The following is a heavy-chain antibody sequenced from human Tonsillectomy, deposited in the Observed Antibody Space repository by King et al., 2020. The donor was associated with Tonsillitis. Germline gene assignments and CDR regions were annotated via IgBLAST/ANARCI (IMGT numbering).Heavy chain of an antibody. CDR2: INHSGST. J-gene: IGHJ3*02. V-gene: IGHV4-34*01. D-gene: IGHD6-19*01. CDR3: AREGKAVAGLAFDI. Sequence: VQLQQWGAGLLKPSETLSLTCAVYGGSFSGYYWSWIRPPPGKGLEWIGEINHSGSTNYNPSLKSRVTISVDTSKNQFSLKLSSVTAADTAVYYCAREGKAVAGLAFDIWGQGTMVTVSS. CDR1: GGSFSGYY.